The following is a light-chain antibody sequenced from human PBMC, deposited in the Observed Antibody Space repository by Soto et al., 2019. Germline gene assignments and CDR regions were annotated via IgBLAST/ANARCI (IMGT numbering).Light chain of an antibody. V-gene: IGKV3-15*01. CDR1: QSVSSS. Sequence: EIVMTQSPATLSVSPGDRATLSCRASQSVSSSLAWYQQIPGQAPRLLIYDASTRATGIPARFGGSGSGTEFTLTISSLQSEDFAVYYRQHYNNWPPLTFGGGTKGELK. J-gene: IGKJ4*01. CDR3: QHYNNWPPLT. CDR2: DAS.